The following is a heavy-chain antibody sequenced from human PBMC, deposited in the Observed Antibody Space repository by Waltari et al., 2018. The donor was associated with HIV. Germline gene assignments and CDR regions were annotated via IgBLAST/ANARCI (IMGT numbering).Heavy chain of an antibody. J-gene: IGHJ5*01. CDR1: GFTFDDYP. CDR2: ISWNSGIT. CDR3: AKGGSHLTIFEAWFDS. V-gene: IGHV3-9*01. D-gene: IGHD3-3*01. Sequence: QPGRSLRLSCAASGFTFDDYPMHWVRQSPGKGLEWVSGISWNSGITDYGDSVKGRFTISRDNAKNSLYLQMNSLTVEDTAFYYCAKGGSHLTIFEAWFDSWGQGTLVTVSS.